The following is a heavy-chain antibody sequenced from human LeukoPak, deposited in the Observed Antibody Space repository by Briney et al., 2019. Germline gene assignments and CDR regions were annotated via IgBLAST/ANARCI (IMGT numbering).Heavy chain of an antibody. CDR2: ISSSSSTI. CDR1: GFTFSSYS. CDR3: ARGDFYYSHFQH. J-gene: IGHJ1*01. D-gene: IGHD3-22*01. V-gene: IGHV3-48*01. Sequence: TGGSLRLSCAAPGFTFSSYSMNWVRQAPGKGLEWVSYISSSSSTIYYADSVKGRFTISRGNAKNSLYLQMNSLRAEDTAVYYCARGDFYYSHFQHWGQGTLVTVSS.